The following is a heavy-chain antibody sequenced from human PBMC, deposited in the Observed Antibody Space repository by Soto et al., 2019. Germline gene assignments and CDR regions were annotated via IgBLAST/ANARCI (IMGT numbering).Heavy chain of an antibody. Sequence: QVQLLQSGAEVKKPGASVKVSCKASGYILTSYGISWMRQAPGQGLEWMGWISAYNGNTNYAQKVQGRDTMTTDTYPSKDYMELSSLRSDDTAVDYCARDSPYATGGRRAEPYDDYGMDLCGQRTTVIVAS. CDR3: ARDSPYATGGRRAEPYDDYGMDL. V-gene: IGHV1-18*01. CDR2: ISAYNGNT. J-gene: IGHJ6*02. CDR1: GYILTSYG. D-gene: IGHD3-10*01.